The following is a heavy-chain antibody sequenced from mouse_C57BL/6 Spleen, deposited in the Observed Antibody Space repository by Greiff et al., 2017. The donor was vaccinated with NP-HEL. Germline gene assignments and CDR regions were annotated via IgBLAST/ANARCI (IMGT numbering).Heavy chain of an antibody. CDR1: GFSLTSYG. CDR3: ASYEGFAY. D-gene: IGHD2-12*01. CDR2: IWSGGST. V-gene: IGHV2-2*01. Sequence: VQLQQSGPGLVQPSQSLSITCTASGFSLTSYGVHWVRQSPGKGLEWLGVIWSGGSTDYNAAFISRLSISKDNSKSQVFFKMNSLQADDTAIYYCASYEGFAYWGQGTLVTVSA. J-gene: IGHJ3*01.